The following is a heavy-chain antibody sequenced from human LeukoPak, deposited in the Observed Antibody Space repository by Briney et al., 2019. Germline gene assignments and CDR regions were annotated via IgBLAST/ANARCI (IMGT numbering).Heavy chain of an antibody. CDR1: GFTFSSYS. J-gene: IGHJ4*02. CDR2: ISSSSYI. Sequence: KPGGSLRLSCAASGFTFSSYSMNSVRQAPGKGLEWVSSISSSSYIYYADSVKGRFTISRDNAKNTLYLQMNSLRAEDTAVYYCARDYDWEVGAYYFDYWGQGTLVTVSS. V-gene: IGHV3-21*01. CDR3: ARDYDWEVGAYYFDY. D-gene: IGHD1-26*01.